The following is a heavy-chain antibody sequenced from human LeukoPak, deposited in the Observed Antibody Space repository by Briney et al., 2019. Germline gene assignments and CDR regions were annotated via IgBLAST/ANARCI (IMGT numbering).Heavy chain of an antibody. CDR1: GGSISSGSYY. D-gene: IGHD3-3*01. Sequence: PSETLSLTCIVSGGSISSGSYYWSWIRQPAGKGLEWIGRIYTSGSTNYNPSLKSRVTISVDTSKNQFSLKLSSVTAADTPVYYCARGDWSGYVYNWFDPWGQGTLVTVSS. J-gene: IGHJ5*02. CDR2: IYTSGST. V-gene: IGHV4-61*02. CDR3: ARGDWSGYVYNWFDP.